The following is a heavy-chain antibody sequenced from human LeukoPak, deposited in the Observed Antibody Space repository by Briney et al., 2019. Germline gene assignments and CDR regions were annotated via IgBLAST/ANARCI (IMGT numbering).Heavy chain of an antibody. J-gene: IGHJ5*02. D-gene: IGHD2-2*01. V-gene: IGHV4-4*07. CDR3: ARGVVPARGDWFDP. Sequence: PSETLSLTCTVSGGSISSYFWSWIRQPAGKGLEWIGRIYTSGSTNYNPSLKSRVTISVDKSKDQLSLKLSSVTAADTAVYYCARGVVPARGDWFDPCGHGNLVTVSS. CDR1: GGSISSYF. CDR2: IYTSGST.